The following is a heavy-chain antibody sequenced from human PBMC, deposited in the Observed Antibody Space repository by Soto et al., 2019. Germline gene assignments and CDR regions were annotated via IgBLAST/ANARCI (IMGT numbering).Heavy chain of an antibody. CDR3: AIPRSGYGSGSPYYYYGMDV. V-gene: IGHV1-69*13. J-gene: IGHJ6*02. CDR1: GYTFTSYA. Sequence: GASVKVSCKASGYTFTSYAISWVRQAPGQGLEWMGGIIPIFGTANYAQKFQGRVTITADESTSTAYMELSSLRSEDTAVYYCAIPRSGYGSGSPYYYYGMDVWGQGTTVTVS. CDR2: IIPIFGTA. D-gene: IGHD3-10*01.